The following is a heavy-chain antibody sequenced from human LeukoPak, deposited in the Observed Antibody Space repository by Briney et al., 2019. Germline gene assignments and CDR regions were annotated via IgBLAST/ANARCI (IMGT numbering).Heavy chain of an antibody. J-gene: IGHJ5*02. Sequence: SETLSLTCAVSGGSISSGGYSWIWIRQPPGKGLEWIGYIYHSGSTYYNPSLKSRVTISVDRSKNQFSLKLTSVTAADTAVYYCAGGSGYNNWFDPWGQGTLVTVSS. D-gene: IGHD3-3*01. CDR3: AGGSGYNNWFDP. CDR1: GGSISSGGYS. V-gene: IGHV4-30-2*01. CDR2: IYHSGST.